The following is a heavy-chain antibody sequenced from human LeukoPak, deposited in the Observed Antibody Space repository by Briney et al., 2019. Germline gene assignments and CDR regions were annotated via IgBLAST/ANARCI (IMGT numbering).Heavy chain of an antibody. J-gene: IGHJ4*02. CDR1: GFTFSSYG. CDR3: AKDAVRGVMGYYFDY. Sequence: GGSLRLSCAASGFTFSSYGMHWVRQAPGKGLEWVAVISYDGSNKYYADSVKGRFTISRDNSKNTLYLQMNSLRAEDTAVYYCAKDAVRGVMGYYFDYWGQGTLVTVSS. V-gene: IGHV3-30*18. D-gene: IGHD3-10*01. CDR2: ISYDGSNK.